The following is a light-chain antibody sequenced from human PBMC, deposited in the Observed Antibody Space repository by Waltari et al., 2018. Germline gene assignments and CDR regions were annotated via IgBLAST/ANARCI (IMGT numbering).Light chain of an antibody. CDR2: DVS. CDR3: SSYTSSITSFV. V-gene: IGLV2-14*01. CDR1: SSDVGGYNY. Sequence: QSALTQPASVSGSPGQSITISCTGTSSDVGGYNYVSWYQQHPGKAPKLMIYDVSKRPSVVSNRFSGSKSGNTASLTISGLQAEDEADYYCSSYTSSITSFVFGGGTKLTVL. J-gene: IGLJ2*01.